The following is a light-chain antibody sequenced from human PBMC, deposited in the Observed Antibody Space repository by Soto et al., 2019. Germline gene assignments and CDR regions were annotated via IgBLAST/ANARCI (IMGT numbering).Light chain of an antibody. V-gene: IGKV3-11*01. CDR1: QSVNNY. CDR3: QQRSNWPPGMYT. CDR2: DVS. J-gene: IGKJ2*01. Sequence: EIVLTQSPATLSLSPGERATLSCRASQSVNNYLAWYQQRPGQAPRLLIYDVSNRATGIPARFSGSGAGTAFTLTISHLEPEDFAVYYCQQRSNWPPGMYTFGQGTKLEIK.